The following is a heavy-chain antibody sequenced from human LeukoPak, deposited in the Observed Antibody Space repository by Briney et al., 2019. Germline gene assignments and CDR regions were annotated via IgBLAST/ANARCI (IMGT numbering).Heavy chain of an antibody. CDR3: ARAYRLTSPRGFDP. V-gene: IGHV4-59*01. D-gene: IGHD3-16*02. J-gene: IGHJ5*02. Sequence: PSETLSLTCTVSGGFISGYYWNWIRQSPGKGLEWIGYIFYTGDTDYNPSLRSRVTMSVDRSNNRFSLQLASVTTADSAFYYCARAYRLTSPRGFDPWGPGILVTVSS. CDR2: IFYTGDT. CDR1: GGFISGYY.